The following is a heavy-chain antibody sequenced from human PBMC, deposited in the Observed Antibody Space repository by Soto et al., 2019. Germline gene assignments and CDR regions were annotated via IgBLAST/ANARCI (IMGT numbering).Heavy chain of an antibody. Sequence: QVHLVQSGAEVKKPGASVKVSCKCSGYTFTSYGITWVRQAPGQGLEWMGWISAHNDNTDYAQKLQGRVTVSRDTSTSTAYMELRSLRSDDTAVYYCARGRYGDYGGQGALVTVSS. D-gene: IGHD3-16*01. J-gene: IGHJ4*02. CDR3: ARGRYGDY. CDR2: ISAHNDNT. V-gene: IGHV1-18*01. CDR1: GYTFTSYG.